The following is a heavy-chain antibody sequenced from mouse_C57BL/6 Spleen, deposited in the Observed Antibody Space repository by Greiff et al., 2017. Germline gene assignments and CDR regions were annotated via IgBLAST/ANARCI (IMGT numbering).Heavy chain of an antibody. D-gene: IGHD2-1*01. CDR2: IWSGGST. Sequence: QVQLQQSGPGLVQPSQSLSITCTASGFSLTSYGVHWVRQSPGKGLEWLGVIWSGGSTDYNAAFISRLSISKDNSKSQVFFKMSSLQADDTAIYYCARGGNYDAMDYWGQGTSVTVSS. J-gene: IGHJ4*01. V-gene: IGHV2-2*01. CDR3: ARGGNYDAMDY. CDR1: GFSLTSYG.